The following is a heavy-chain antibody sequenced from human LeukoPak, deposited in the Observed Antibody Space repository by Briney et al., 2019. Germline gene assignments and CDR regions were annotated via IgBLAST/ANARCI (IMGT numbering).Heavy chain of an antibody. V-gene: IGHV4-59*08. CDR2: IYYSGST. J-gene: IGHJ6*02. D-gene: IGHD2-2*01. Sequence: PSETLSLTYTVSGGSISSYYWSWVRQSPGKGLECIGHIYYSGSTNYNSSLTNSSLKSRVSISVDTSKNHFSLRLKSVTAADTAMYYCARHRGRSSSCYGMDVWGQGTTVTVSS. CDR3: ARHRGRSSSCYGMDV. CDR1: GGSISSYY.